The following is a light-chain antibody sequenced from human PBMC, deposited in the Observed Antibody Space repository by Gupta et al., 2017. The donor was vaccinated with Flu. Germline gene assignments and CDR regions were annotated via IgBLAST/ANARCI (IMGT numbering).Light chain of an antibody. CDR1: NMGSKT. V-gene: IGLV3-21*02. CDR2: DDS. Sequence: SFVLTEPPSVSVAPGQTARITSGGNNMGSKTVHWYQQRPGQAPVLVVCDDSDRPSGIPERFSGSKSGNTATLTISRVEAGDEADYYCQVWESTSDDVVFGGGTKLTVL. J-gene: IGLJ2*01. CDR3: QVWESTSDDVV.